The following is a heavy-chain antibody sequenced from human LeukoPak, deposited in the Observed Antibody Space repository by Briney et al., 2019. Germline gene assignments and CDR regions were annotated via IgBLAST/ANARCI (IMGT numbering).Heavy chain of an antibody. Sequence: GGSLRLSCADSGFTFGRYWMHWVRQAPGKGLVWVSHITTDGSGTSYADSVKGRFTISRDNAKNTLYLQMNSLRAEDTAVYYCAKDQSVVVVITASFDYWGQGTLVTVSS. CDR1: GFTFGRYW. D-gene: IGHD3-22*01. CDR3: AKDQSVVVVITASFDY. V-gene: IGHV3-74*01. CDR2: ITTDGSGT. J-gene: IGHJ4*02.